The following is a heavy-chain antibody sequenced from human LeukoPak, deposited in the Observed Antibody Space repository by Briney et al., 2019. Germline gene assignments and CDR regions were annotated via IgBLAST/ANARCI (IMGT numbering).Heavy chain of an antibody. Sequence: SETLSLTCTVSGGSISSGGYYWSWIRQHPGKGLEWIGYIYYSGSTYYNPSLKSRVTISVDTSKNQFSLKLSSVTAADTAVYYCAREYSSRGFDYWGQGTLVTVSS. D-gene: IGHD6-13*01. J-gene: IGHJ4*02. CDR2: IYYSGST. CDR1: GGSISSGGYY. CDR3: AREYSSRGFDY. V-gene: IGHV4-31*03.